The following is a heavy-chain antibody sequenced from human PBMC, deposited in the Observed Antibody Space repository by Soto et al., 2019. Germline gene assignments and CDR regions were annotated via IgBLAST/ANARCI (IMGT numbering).Heavy chain of an antibody. D-gene: IGHD2-15*01. CDR3: ARDTHGSSWFDY. J-gene: IGHJ4*02. Sequence: SVKVSCKASGGTFSSYAISWVRQAPGQGLEWMGGIIPIFGTANYAQKFQGRVTITADESTSTAYMELSSLRSEDTAVYYCARDTHGSSWFDYWRQGTLVTVSS. V-gene: IGHV1-69*13. CDR2: IIPIFGTA. CDR1: GGTFSSYA.